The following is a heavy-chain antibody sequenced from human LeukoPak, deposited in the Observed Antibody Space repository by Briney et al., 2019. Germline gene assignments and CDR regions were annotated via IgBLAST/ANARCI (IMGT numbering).Heavy chain of an antibody. CDR3: ARSIPYYYGMDV. D-gene: IGHD3-10*01. CDR1: GFTFSSYW. CDR2: INSDGSST. V-gene: IGHV3-74*01. J-gene: IGHJ6*02. Sequence: GGSLRLSCAASGFTFSSYWMHWVRQAPGKGLVWVSRINSDGSSTSYADSVKGRFTISRDNAKNTLYLQMNSLSAEDTAVYYCARSIPYYYGMDVWGQGTTVTVSS.